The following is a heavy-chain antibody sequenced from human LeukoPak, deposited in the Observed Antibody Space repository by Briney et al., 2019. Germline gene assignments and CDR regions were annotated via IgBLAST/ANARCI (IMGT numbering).Heavy chain of an antibody. J-gene: IGHJ6*03. CDR2: IYTSGST. D-gene: IGHD5-18*01. V-gene: IGHV4-4*07. CDR3: ARAPERWYSYGSYTYYYMDV. CDR1: GGSISSYY. Sequence: PSETLSPTCTVSGGSISSYYWSWIRQPAGKGLEWIGRIYTSGSTNYNPSLKSRVTMSVDTSKNQISLKLSSVTAADTTVYYCARAPERWYSYGSYTYYYMDVWGKGTTVTVSS.